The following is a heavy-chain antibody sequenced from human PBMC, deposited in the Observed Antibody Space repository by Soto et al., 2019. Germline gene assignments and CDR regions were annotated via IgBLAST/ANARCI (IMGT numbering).Heavy chain of an antibody. V-gene: IGHV3-53*04. CDR1: GFTVSSNY. J-gene: IGHJ3*02. CDR3: ARDSSSWHDAFDI. D-gene: IGHD6-13*01. Sequence: GSLRLSCEASGFTVSSNYMSWVRQTPGKGLEWVSVIYSGGSTYYADSVKGRFTISRHNSKNTLYLQMNSLRAEDTAVYYCARDSSSWHDAFDIWGQGTMVTVSS. CDR2: IYSGGST.